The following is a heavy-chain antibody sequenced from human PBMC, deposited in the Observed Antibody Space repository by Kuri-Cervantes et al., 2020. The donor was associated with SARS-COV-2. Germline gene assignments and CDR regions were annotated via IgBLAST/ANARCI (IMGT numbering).Heavy chain of an antibody. D-gene: IGHD3-3*01. V-gene: IGHV3-21*01. CDR2: ISSSSSYI. CDR1: GFTFSSYS. J-gene: IGHJ4*02. CDR3: ARTYDFWSGYSSALIDY. Sequence: GGSLRLSCAASGFTFSSYSMNWVRQAPGKGLEWVSSISSSSSYIYYADSVKGRFTISRDNAKNSLYLQMNSLRAEDTAVYYCARTYDFWSGYSSALIDYWGQGTLVTVSS.